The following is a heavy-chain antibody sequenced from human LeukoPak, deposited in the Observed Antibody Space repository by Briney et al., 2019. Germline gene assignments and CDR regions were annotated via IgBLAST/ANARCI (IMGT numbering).Heavy chain of an antibody. V-gene: IGHV4-61*02. CDR1: GGSIGSGRYY. CDR3: ARDSFRRSSTGSFDI. CDR2: IYTSGST. J-gene: IGHJ3*02. D-gene: IGHD3-22*01. Sequence: SQTLSLTCTVSGGSIGSGRYYWSWIRQPAGKGLEWIGRIYTSGSTNYNPSLKSRVTISLDTSKNQFSLNLSSVTAADTAVYYCARDSFRRSSTGSFDIWGQGTMVTVSS.